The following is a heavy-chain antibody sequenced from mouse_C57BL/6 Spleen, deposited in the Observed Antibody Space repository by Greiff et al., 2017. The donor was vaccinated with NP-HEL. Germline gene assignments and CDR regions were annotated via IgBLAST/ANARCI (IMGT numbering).Heavy chain of an antibody. J-gene: IGHJ2*01. CDR2: ISDGGSYT. V-gene: IGHV5-4*03. Sequence: DVKLVESGGGLVKPGGSLKLSCAASGFTFSSYAMSWVRQTPEKRLEWVATISDGGSYTYYPDNVKGRFTISRDNAKNNLYLQMSHLKSEDTAMYYCARELGEGRYYFDYWGQGTTLTVSS. D-gene: IGHD4-1*01. CDR3: ARELGEGRYYFDY. CDR1: GFTFSSYA.